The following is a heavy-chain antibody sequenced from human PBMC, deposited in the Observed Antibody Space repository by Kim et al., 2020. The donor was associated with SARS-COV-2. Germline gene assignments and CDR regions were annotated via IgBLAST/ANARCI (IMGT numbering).Heavy chain of an antibody. CDR2: IYRGGST. Sequence: GGSLRLSCAASGFTVSSNDMSWVRQAPGKGLEWVSAIYRGGSTYDADSVKGGFTISRDNSKNTLDLQINSLRAEDTAVYYVAREAHYDILTGYYTYYYYYGMDVWGQGATVTVSS. J-gene: IGHJ6*02. D-gene: IGHD3-9*01. CDR3: AREAHYDILTGYYTYYYYYGMDV. CDR1: GFTVSSND. V-gene: IGHV3-53*01.